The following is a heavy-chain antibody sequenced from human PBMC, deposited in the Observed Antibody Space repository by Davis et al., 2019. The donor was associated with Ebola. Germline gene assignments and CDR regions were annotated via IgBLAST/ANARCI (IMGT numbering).Heavy chain of an antibody. D-gene: IGHD5-12*01. V-gene: IGHV3-23*01. CDR3: ARWLRFHGFDP. J-gene: IGHJ5*02. Sequence: GESLKISCAASGFTFSSYDIHWVRQAPGKGLEWVSAISGSGGSTYYADSVKGRFTISRDNSKNTLYLQMNSLRAEDTAVYYCARWLRFHGFDPWGQGTLVTVSS. CDR2: ISGSGGST. CDR1: GFTFSSYD.